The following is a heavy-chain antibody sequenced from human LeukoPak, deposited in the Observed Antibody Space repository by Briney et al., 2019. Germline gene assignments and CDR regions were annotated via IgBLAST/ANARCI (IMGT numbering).Heavy chain of an antibody. D-gene: IGHD2-15*01. CDR1: GFTFSSYA. Sequence: GGSLRLSCAASGFTFSSYAMSWVRQAPGEGLEWVSAISGSGGSTYYADSVKGRFTISRDNAKNSLYLQMNSLRAEDTAVYYCARDGPPYCSGGSCYLTGGYYFDYWGQGTLVTVSS. CDR3: ARDGPPYCSGGSCYLTGGYYFDY. CDR2: ISGSGGST. J-gene: IGHJ4*02. V-gene: IGHV3-23*01.